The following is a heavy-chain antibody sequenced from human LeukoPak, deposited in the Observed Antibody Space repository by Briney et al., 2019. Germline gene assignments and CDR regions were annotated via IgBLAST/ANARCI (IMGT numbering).Heavy chain of an antibody. D-gene: IGHD2-15*01. Sequence: GGSLRLSCAASGFTFSSYSMNWVRQAPGKGLVWVSSISSSSSYIYYADSVKGRFTISRDNAKNSLYLQMNSLRAEDTAVYYCARVACSGGSCYADAFDIWGQGTMVTVSS. CDR2: ISSSSSYI. J-gene: IGHJ3*02. V-gene: IGHV3-21*01. CDR1: GFTFSSYS. CDR3: ARVACSGGSCYADAFDI.